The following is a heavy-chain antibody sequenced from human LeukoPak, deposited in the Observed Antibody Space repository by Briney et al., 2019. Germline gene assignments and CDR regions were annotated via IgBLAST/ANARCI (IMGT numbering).Heavy chain of an antibody. CDR2: IYYSGST. V-gene: IGHV4-39*07. CDR3: ARVSGSRGYFDY. CDR1: GGSISSSSYY. D-gene: IGHD3-10*01. Sequence: SETLSLTCTVSGGSISSSSYYWGWIRQPPGKGLEWIGSIYYSGSTYYNPSLKSRVTISVDTSKNQFSLKLSSVTAADTAVYYCARVSGSRGYFDYWGQGTLVTVSS. J-gene: IGHJ4*02.